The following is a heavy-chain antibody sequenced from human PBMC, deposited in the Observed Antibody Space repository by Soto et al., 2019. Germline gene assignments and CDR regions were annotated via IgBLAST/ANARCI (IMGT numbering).Heavy chain of an antibody. CDR3: AREDSIIIPAVSDF. CDR1: GFTFNNYG. Sequence: GGSLRLSCSVSGFTFNNYGINWVRQAPGRGLEWVSSVSKSDYTYYSDSVKGRFTISRDNAKNSVSLQMNSLRVEDTAVYYCAREDSIIIPAVSDFWGQGTLVTVSS. V-gene: IGHV3-21*01. J-gene: IGHJ4*02. CDR2: VSKSDYT. D-gene: IGHD3-22*01.